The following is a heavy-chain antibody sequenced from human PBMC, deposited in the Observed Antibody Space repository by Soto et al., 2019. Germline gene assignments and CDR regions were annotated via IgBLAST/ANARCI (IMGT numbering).Heavy chain of an antibody. CDR1: GFNFRRHA. Sequence: PGGALRLSFLVSGFNFRRHAMHWVRPAPGEGLEYVSAISSNGGSTYYADSVKGRFTISRDNSKNTLYLQMSSLRAEDTAVYYCVKDQKYYDSSGYYNYFDYRGQGTLVTVSS. V-gene: IGHV3-64D*06. D-gene: IGHD3-22*01. CDR2: ISSNGGST. CDR3: VKDQKYYDSSGYYNYFDY. J-gene: IGHJ4*02.